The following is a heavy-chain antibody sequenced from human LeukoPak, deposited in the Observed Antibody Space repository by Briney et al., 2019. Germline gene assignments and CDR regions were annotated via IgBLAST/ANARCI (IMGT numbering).Heavy chain of an antibody. CDR1: GFTFSSYS. D-gene: IGHD3-10*01. J-gene: IGHJ3*02. Sequence: GGSLRLSCAASGFTFSSYSMNWVRQAPGKGLEWVSGISWNSGSIGYADSVKGRFTISRDNAKNSLYLQMNSLRAEDTALYYCAKDLTGLLWFGELGAFDIWGQGTMVTVSS. CDR2: ISWNSGSI. V-gene: IGHV3-9*01. CDR3: AKDLTGLLWFGELGAFDI.